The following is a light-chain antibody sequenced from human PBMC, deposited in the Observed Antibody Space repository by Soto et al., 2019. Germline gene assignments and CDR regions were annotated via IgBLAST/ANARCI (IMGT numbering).Light chain of an antibody. CDR1: QGINNY. CDR3: QQYNSYPWT. J-gene: IGKJ1*01. CDR2: DAS. V-gene: IGKV1-13*02. Sequence: TQSPSSLSASVGDRVTITCRASQGINNYLAWYQQKPGKAPKLLIYDASSLESGVPSRFSGSGSGTEFTLTITSLQPDDFATYYCQQYNSYPWTFGQGTKVDIK.